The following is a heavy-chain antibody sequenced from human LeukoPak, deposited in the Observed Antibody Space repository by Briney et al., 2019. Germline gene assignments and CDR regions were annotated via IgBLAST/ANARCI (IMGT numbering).Heavy chain of an antibody. D-gene: IGHD5-12*01. Sequence: GASVKVSCKVSGYTLTELSMHWVRQAPGQGLEWMGIINPSGGSTSYAQKFQGRVTMTTDTSTSTAYMELRSLRSDDTAVYYCARDVEWLRNQYYMDVWGKGTTVTVSS. CDR2: INPSGGST. CDR1: GYTLTELS. J-gene: IGHJ6*03. V-gene: IGHV1-46*01. CDR3: ARDVEWLRNQYYMDV.